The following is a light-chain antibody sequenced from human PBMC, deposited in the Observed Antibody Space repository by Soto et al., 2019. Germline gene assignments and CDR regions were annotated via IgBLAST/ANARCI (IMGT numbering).Light chain of an antibody. V-gene: IGKV3-20*01. CDR1: QSVSSNY. CDR3: QQYSASPST. Sequence: EIVLTQSPGTLSLSPGERATLSCRASQSVSSNYLVWYQQRPGQALRLLIYGASSRATGIPDGFSGSGSGTDFALTISRLEPEDFAVYYCQQYSASPSTFGQGTKLEIK. CDR2: GAS. J-gene: IGKJ2*01.